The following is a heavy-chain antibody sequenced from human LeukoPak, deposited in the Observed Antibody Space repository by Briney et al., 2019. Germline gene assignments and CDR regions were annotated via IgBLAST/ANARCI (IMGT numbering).Heavy chain of an antibody. CDR1: GGSISSDRFY. Sequence: SETLSLTCTVSGGSISSDRFYWTWVRQPAGKGLEWIGRIKSSNTNYNPSLRSRVSISLDTSTNQFSLKLSSLTAADTAVYYCARVPDWTYVPDYWGQGTLVTVSS. CDR2: IKSSNT. D-gene: IGHD3-16*01. V-gene: IGHV4-61*02. J-gene: IGHJ4*02. CDR3: ARVPDWTYVPDY.